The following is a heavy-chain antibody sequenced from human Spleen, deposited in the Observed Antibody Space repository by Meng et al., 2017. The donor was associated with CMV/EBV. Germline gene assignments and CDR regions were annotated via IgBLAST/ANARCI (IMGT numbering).Heavy chain of an antibody. J-gene: IGHJ4*02. Sequence: SETLSLTCAVSGDSFSEYYWDWIRQPPGKGLEWIGEINHSGSTNYNPSLKSRVTISGDTSKNQFSLKLNSVTAADTAVYYCASRSSNNWSRAYWGQGTLVTSPQ. CDR1: GDSFSEYY. D-gene: IGHD2-2*01. CDR2: INHSGST. CDR3: ASRSSNNWSRAY. V-gene: IGHV4-34*01.